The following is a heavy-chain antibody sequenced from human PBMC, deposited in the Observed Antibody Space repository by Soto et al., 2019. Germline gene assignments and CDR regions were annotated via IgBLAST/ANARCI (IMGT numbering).Heavy chain of an antibody. CDR2: IKEDGSVK. Sequence: EGQLVESGGGLVQAGGSLRLTCEGFGLSFSPYWMTWVRQAPGKGLEWVASIKEDGSVKNYADSVKGRFTVSRDNVKRAMFLQMTPVRADDTAVYFCARDVSSEYASILDVWGRGARVTVSS. CDR1: GLSFSPYW. V-gene: IGHV3-7*03. CDR3: ARDVSSEYASILDV. J-gene: IGHJ4*02. D-gene: IGHD3-3*01.